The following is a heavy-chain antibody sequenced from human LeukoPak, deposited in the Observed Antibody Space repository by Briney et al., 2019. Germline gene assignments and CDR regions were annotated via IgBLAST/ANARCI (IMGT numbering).Heavy chain of an antibody. J-gene: IGHJ5*02. CDR2: INHSGST. CDR3: ARGYSSGWYVNWFDP. V-gene: IGHV4-34*01. CDR1: GGSFSGYH. Sequence: SETLSLTCAVYGGSFSGYHWSWIRQPPGKGLEWIGEINHSGSTNYNPSLKSRVTISVDTSKNQFSLKLSSVTAADTAVYYCARGYSSGWYVNWFDPWGQGTLVTVSS. D-gene: IGHD6-19*01.